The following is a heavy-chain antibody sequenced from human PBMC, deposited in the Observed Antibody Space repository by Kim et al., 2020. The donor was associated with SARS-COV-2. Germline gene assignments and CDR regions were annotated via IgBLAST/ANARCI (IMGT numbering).Heavy chain of an antibody. D-gene: IGHD2-15*01. CDR3: ARARWTPNYYFDY. V-gene: IGHV3-7*04. J-gene: IGHJ4*02. Sequence: SVKGRFTISRDNAKNSLYLQMNSLRAEDTAVYYCARARWTPNYYFDYWGQGTLVTVSS.